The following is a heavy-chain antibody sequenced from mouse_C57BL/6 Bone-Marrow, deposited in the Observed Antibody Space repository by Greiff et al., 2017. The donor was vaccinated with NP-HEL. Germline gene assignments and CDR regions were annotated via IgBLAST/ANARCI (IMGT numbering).Heavy chain of an antibody. V-gene: IGHV7-3*01. Sequence: EVKLMESGGGLVQPGGSLSLSCAASGFTFTDYYMSWVRQPPGTALEWLGFIRNKANGYTTEYSASVKGRFTISRDNSQSILYLQMNALRSEDSATYYCERYGRLRRAMDYWGQGTSVTVSS. CDR1: GFTFTDYY. CDR3: ERYGRLRRAMDY. J-gene: IGHJ4*01. D-gene: IGHD2-4*01. CDR2: IRNKANGYTT.